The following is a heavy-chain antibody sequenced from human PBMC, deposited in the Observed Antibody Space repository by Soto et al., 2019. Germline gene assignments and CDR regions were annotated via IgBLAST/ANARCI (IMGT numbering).Heavy chain of an antibody. D-gene: IGHD4-17*01. Sequence: PGGSLRLSCAASGFTFSTYSMNWVRQAPGKGLEWVSYIVSSSNTIYYADSVKGRFTISTDNAKNSLYLQMNSLRAEDTAVYYCARTYGDYGLGYYNYYYMDGWGKGTTVTVSS. CDR3: ARTYGDYGLGYYNYYYMDG. V-gene: IGHV3-48*01. CDR1: GFTFSTYS. CDR2: IVSSSNTI. J-gene: IGHJ6*03.